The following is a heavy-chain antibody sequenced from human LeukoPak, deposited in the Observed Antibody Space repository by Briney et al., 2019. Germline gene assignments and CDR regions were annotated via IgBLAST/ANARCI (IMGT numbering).Heavy chain of an antibody. J-gene: IGHJ4*02. V-gene: IGHV1-2*02. CDR3: ARGVLGESLES. Sequence: ASVKVSCKASGGSFTFTSHAISWVRQAPGQGLEWMGWMNPNVGGANFPQKFQGRVTVTSDPAISAAYMELRRLRSDDTAVYYCARGVLGESLESWGQGTLVTVSS. CDR2: MNPNVGGA. D-gene: IGHD3-10*01. CDR1: GGSFTFTSHA.